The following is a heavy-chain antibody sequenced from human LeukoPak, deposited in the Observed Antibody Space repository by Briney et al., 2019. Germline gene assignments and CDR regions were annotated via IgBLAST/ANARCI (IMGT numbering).Heavy chain of an antibody. V-gene: IGHV4-59*01. CDR2: IYYSGST. J-gene: IGHJ6*03. Sequence: SETLSLTCTVSGGSISSYYWSWIRQPPGKGLEWIGYIYYSGSTNYNPSLKSRVTISVDTSKNQFSLKLSSVTAADTAVYYCARERRYSYGLRSSRKSSSSDYYYYMDVWGKGTTVTVSS. CDR1: GGSISSYY. CDR3: ARERRYSYGLRSSRKSSSSDYYYYMDV. D-gene: IGHD5-18*01.